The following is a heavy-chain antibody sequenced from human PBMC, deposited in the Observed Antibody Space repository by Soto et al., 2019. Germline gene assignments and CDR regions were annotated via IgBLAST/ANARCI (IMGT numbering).Heavy chain of an antibody. Sequence: PVGSLRLSCAASGFTFSSYGMHWVRQAPGKGLEWVAVISYDGSNKYYADSVKGRFTISRDNSKNTLYLQMNSLRAEDTAVYYCAKSTSVTYYDILTGRNGMDVWGQGTTVTVSS. CDR3: AKSTSVTYYDILTGRNGMDV. V-gene: IGHV3-30*18. CDR2: ISYDGSNK. D-gene: IGHD3-9*01. J-gene: IGHJ6*02. CDR1: GFTFSSYG.